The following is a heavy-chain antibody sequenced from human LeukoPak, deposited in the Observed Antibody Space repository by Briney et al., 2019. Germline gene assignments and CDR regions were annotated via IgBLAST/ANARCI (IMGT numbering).Heavy chain of an antibody. CDR3: ARDNPPFCNGGTCYSY. J-gene: IGHJ4*02. V-gene: IGHV1-69*04. CDR2: IIPILNIA. D-gene: IGHD2-15*01. CDR1: GGSFSSYA. Sequence: SVKVSCKASGGSFSSYAISWVRLAPGQGLEWMGRIIPILNIANYAQKFQGRVMIVADESTSTAYMELSSLRSEDTAVYYCARDNPPFCNGGTCYSYWGQGTLVTVSS.